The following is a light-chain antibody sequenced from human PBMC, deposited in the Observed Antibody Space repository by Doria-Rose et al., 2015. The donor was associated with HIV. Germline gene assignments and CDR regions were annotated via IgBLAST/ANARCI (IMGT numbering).Light chain of an antibody. Sequence: QSVTISCTGTSSDVGGYNYVSWYQQHPGKAPKLMIYEVNKRPSGVPDRFSGFKSGNAASLTVSGLQAEDEADYYCSAYAGSNTPYVFGAGTKVTVL. CDR3: SAYAGSNTPYV. V-gene: IGLV2-8*01. J-gene: IGLJ1*01. CDR1: SSDVGGYNY. CDR2: EVN.